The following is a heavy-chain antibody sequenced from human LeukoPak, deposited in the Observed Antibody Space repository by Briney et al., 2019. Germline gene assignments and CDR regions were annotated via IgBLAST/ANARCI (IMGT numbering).Heavy chain of an antibody. CDR3: ARGGSYLSAFDI. CDR1: GFTVSSNY. J-gene: IGHJ3*02. D-gene: IGHD1-26*01. Sequence: GGSLRLSCAASGFTVSSNYMSWVRQAPGKGLEWVSIIYSGGSTFYADSVKGRFTISRDNSKNTLYLQMNSLRAVDTAVYYCARGGSYLSAFDIWGQGTMVTVSS. V-gene: IGHV3-53*01. CDR2: IYSGGST.